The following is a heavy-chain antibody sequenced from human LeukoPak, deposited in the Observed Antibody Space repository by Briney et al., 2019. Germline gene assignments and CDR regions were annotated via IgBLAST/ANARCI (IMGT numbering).Heavy chain of an antibody. CDR3: ARTKSTLWPAAISDY. CDR2: IYSGGST. Sequence: GGSLRLSCAASGFTVSSNYMSWVRQAPGKGLEWVSVIYSGGSTYYADSVKCRFTISRDNSKNTLYLQMNSLRAEDTAVYYCARTKSTLWPAAISDYWGQGTLVTVSS. J-gene: IGHJ4*02. CDR1: GFTVSSNY. D-gene: IGHD2-2*01. V-gene: IGHV3-53*01.